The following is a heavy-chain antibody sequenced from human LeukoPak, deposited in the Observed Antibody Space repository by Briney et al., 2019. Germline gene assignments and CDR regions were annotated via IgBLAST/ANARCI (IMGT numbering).Heavy chain of an antibody. CDR1: GGSISSGGYY. D-gene: IGHD1-26*01. V-gene: IGHV4-31*03. CDR2: IYYSGST. CDR3: ARVGATTNYYYGMDV. J-gene: IGHJ6*02. Sequence: PSQTLSLTCTVSGGSISSGGYYWSWIRQHPGKGLEWIGYIYYSGSTYYNPSLKSRVTVSVDTSKNQFSLKLSSVTAADTAVYYCARVGATTNYYYGMDVWGQGTTVTVSS.